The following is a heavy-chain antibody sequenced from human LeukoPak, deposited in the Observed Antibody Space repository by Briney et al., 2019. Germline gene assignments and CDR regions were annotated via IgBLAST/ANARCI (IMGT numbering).Heavy chain of an antibody. J-gene: IGHJ6*02. CDR3: ARDDSGSYHQLGV. CDR2: IYYSGST. Sequence: PETLSLTCTVSGDSISTYYWSWIRQPPGKGLEWIGYIYYSGSTNYNPSLKSRVTISVVTSKNQFSLKLISVTAADTAVYYCARDDSGSYHQLGVWGQGTTVTVSS. V-gene: IGHV4-59*01. CDR1: GDSISTYY. D-gene: IGHD1-26*01.